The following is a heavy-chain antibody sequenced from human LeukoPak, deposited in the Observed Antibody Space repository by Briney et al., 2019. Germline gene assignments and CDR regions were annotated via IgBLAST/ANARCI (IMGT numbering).Heavy chain of an antibody. Sequence: ASVKVSCKVSGYTLTELSMHWVRQAPGKGLEWMGGFDPEDGETIYAQKFQGRVTMTEDTSTDTAYMELSRLRSDDTAVYYCARVSRFRSVEIPAAQNPLDYWGQGTLVTVSS. D-gene: IGHD2-2*01. V-gene: IGHV1-24*01. CDR1: GYTLTELS. CDR3: ARVSRFRSVEIPAAQNPLDY. J-gene: IGHJ4*02. CDR2: FDPEDGET.